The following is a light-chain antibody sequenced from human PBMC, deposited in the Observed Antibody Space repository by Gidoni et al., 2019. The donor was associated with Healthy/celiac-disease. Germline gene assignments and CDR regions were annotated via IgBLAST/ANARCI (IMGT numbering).Light chain of an antibody. J-gene: IGKJ2*02. CDR3: QQYGSSLGT. Sequence: LSLSPGERATLPCRASQSVSSSYLAWYQQKPGQAPRLLIYGASSRATGIPDRFSGSGSGTDFTLTISRLEPEDFAVYYCQQYGSSLGTFGQGTKLEIK. V-gene: IGKV3-20*01. CDR1: QSVSSSY. CDR2: GAS.